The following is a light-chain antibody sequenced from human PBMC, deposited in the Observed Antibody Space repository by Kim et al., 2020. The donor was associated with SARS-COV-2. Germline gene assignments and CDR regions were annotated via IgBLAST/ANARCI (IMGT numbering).Light chain of an antibody. Sequence: ELTQPPSASGTPGQKVTISCSGSSSNIGDNHVYWYQQFPGTAPKLLIYRNNQRPSGVPDRFSGSKSGTSASLAISGLRSEDEADYYCGTWDDSLSGSWVFGGGTQLTVL. CDR1: SSNIGDNH. J-gene: IGLJ3*02. CDR2: RNN. V-gene: IGLV1-47*01. CDR3: GTWDDSLSGSWV.